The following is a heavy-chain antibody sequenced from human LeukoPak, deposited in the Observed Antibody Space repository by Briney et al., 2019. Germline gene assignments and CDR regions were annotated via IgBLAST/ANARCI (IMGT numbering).Heavy chain of an antibody. Sequence: ASVKVSCKASGYTFTGYYMHWVRQAPGQGLEWMGWINPNSGGTNYAQKFQGRVTMTRDTSISTAYMELSRLRSDDTAVYYCARASLPLIAAAGPFDYWGQGTLVTVSS. CDR3: ARASLPLIAAAGPFDY. D-gene: IGHD6-13*01. J-gene: IGHJ4*02. CDR2: INPNSGGT. V-gene: IGHV1-2*02. CDR1: GYTFTGYY.